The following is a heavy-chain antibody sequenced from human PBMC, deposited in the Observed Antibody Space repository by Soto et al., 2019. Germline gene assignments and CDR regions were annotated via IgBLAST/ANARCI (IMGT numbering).Heavy chain of an antibody. Sequence: GKGLEWIGSLHYSGSTYYNPSLKSRVTISVDTSKNLFSLRVISVTAADSVVYVCASQSSTTDLAFRGHRSPVTGFS. D-gene: IGHD4-17*01. CDR2: LHYSGST. CDR3: ASQSSTTDLAF. V-gene: IGHV4-39*01. J-gene: IGHJ1*01.